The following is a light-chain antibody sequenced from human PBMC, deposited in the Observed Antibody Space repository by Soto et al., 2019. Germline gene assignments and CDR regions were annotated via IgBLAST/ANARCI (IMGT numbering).Light chain of an antibody. V-gene: IGKV3-15*01. CDR2: GAT. J-gene: IGKJ1*01. CDR3: QQYDNWPRT. CDR1: QSVSSN. Sequence: EIVVTQSPATLSVSPGERATLSCRASQSVSSNLAWYQHKPGQAPRLLFYGATTRATGIPARFSGSGSGTEFTLTISSLQSEDFAVYYCQQYDNWPRTFGQGTKV.